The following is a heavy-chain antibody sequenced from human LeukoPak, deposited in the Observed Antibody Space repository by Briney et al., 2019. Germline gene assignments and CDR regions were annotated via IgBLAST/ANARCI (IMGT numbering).Heavy chain of an antibody. CDR2: IYYSGST. CDR3: ARHIVVVVAATPYYFDY. V-gene: IGHV4-39*01. CDR1: GASISSSRYY. Sequence: PSETLSLTCTVSGASISSSRYYWGWFRQPPGRGLEWIGSIYYSGSTYYNPSLKSRVTISVDTSKNQFSLKLSSVTAADTALYYCARHIVVVVAATPYYFDYWGQGALVTVSS. D-gene: IGHD2-15*01. J-gene: IGHJ4*02.